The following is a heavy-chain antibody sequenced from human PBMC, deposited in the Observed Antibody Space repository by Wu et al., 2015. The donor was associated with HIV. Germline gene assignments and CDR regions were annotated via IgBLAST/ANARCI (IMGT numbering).Heavy chain of an antibody. J-gene: IGHJ3*02. CDR1: GGTFSNYA. CDR3: AREGYNWNDETFDI. CDR2: IIPIFGTA. Sequence: QVQLVQSGAEVKKPGSSVKVSCKASGGTFSNYAITWVRQAPGQGLEWMGGIIPIFGTANYAQKFQGRVTITTDESTSTAYMELSRLRSDDTAVYYCAREGYNWNDETFDIWGQGTMVTVSS. V-gene: IGHV1-69*05. D-gene: IGHD1-1*01.